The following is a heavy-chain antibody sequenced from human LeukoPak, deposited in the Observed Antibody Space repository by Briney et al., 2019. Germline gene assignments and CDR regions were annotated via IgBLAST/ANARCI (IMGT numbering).Heavy chain of an antibody. CDR1: GGSISSYY. J-gene: IGHJ5*02. CDR3: ARGEYSLGWFDP. D-gene: IGHD5-18*01. Sequence: SETLSLTCTVSGGSISSYYWSWIRQPPGKGLEWIGYIYHSGSTYCNPSLKSRVTISVDRSKNQFSLKLSSVTAADTAVYYCARGEYSLGWFDPWGQGTLVTVSS. V-gene: IGHV4-59*12. CDR2: IYHSGST.